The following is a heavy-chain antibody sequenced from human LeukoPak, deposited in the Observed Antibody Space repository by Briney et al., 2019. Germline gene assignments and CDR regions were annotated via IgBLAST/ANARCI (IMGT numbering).Heavy chain of an antibody. V-gene: IGHV4-61*08. CDR1: GGSISSGGYS. CDR3: ASRKLGNDY. Sequence: MSSETLSLTCAVSGGSISSGGYSWSWIRQSPGKGLEWIGYIYYTGTSYNPSLKSRVTISADTSKNQFSLKLISVTAADTAVYYCASRKLGNDYWGQGTLVTVSS. D-gene: IGHD7-27*01. J-gene: IGHJ4*02. CDR2: IYYTGT.